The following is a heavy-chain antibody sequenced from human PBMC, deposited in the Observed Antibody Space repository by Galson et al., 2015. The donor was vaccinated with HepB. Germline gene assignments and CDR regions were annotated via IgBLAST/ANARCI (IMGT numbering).Heavy chain of an antibody. CDR2: FDPEDGEP. J-gene: IGHJ5*01. Sequence: SVKVSCKVSGYDLSGLSIHWVRQAPGKGLEWMGGFDPEDGEPVSAPRFQDRLTMTEDTSIATAYMELSSLTAADTAIYYCATDKTSGRFESWGQGTLVTVSS. V-gene: IGHV1-24*01. CDR3: ATDKTSGRFES. CDR1: GYDLSGLS. D-gene: IGHD6-25*01.